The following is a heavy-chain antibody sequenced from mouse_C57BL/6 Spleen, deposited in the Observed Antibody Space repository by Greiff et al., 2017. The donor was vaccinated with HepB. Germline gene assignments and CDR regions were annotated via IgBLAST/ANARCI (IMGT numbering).Heavy chain of an antibody. CDR3: AREDYYGGSYGFDY. Sequence: EVMLVESEGGLVQPGRSMKLSCTASGFTFSDYYMAWVRQVPEKGLEWVANINYDGSSTYYLDSLKSRFIISRDNAKNILYLQMSSLKSEDTATYYCAREDYYGGSYGFDYWGQGTTLTVSS. J-gene: IGHJ2*01. V-gene: IGHV5-16*01. CDR2: INYDGSST. D-gene: IGHD1-1*01. CDR1: GFTFSDYY.